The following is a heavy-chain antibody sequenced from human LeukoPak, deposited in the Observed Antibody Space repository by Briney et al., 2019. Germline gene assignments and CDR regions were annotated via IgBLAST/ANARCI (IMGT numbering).Heavy chain of an antibody. CDR1: GFTFSNAW. D-gene: IGHD3-22*01. V-gene: IGHV3-15*01. CDR3: TTALYYYDSSGYPLRFDY. Sequence: GGSLSLSCAASGFTFSNAWMSWVRQAPGKGLEWVGRIKSKTDGGTTDYAAPVKGRFTISRDDSKNTLYLQMNSLKTEDTAVYYCTTALYYYDSSGYPLRFDYWGQGTLVTVSS. J-gene: IGHJ4*02. CDR2: IKSKTDGGTT.